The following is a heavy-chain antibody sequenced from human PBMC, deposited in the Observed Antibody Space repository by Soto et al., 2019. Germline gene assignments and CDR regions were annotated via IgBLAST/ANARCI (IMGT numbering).Heavy chain of an antibody. Sequence: GGSLRLSCAASGLTFRTFEMNWVRQAPGKGLEWLSYISSSGRTMYYADSVKGRFTISRDDTKNSLYLQMNSLRAEDTAVYYCARELITSYYFDYWGQGTLVTVS. CDR1: GLTFRTFE. J-gene: IGHJ4*01. CDR3: ARELITSYYFDY. CDR2: ISSSGRTM. D-gene: IGHD3-22*01. V-gene: IGHV3-48*03.